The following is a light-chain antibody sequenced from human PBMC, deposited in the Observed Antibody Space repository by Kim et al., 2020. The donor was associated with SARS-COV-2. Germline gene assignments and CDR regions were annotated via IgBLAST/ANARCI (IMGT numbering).Light chain of an antibody. V-gene: IGLV3-21*04. CDR1: DSGPKS. CDR2: YNP. CDR3: QVWDRSSDYVF. J-gene: IGLJ2*01. Sequence: PGKATRVPYGGSDSGPKSEVWDEAGPGQAPVMVIYYNPDRPSGIPGRVSGSNSGNTATLTISGVEAGDEADYYCQVWDRSSDYVFFGGGTQLTVL.